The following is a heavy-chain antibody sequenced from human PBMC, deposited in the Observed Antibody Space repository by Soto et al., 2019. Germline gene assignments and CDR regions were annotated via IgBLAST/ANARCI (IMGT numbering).Heavy chain of an antibody. J-gene: IGHJ5*02. Sequence: EVQLLESGGGLVQPGGSLRLSCAASGFTFSSYAMSWVRQAPGKGLEWVSAISGSGGSTYYADSVKGRFTISRDNSKNRLYLQMNSLRAEDTAVYYCAKVFPRSQTPMAAAGTVWFDPWGQGTLVTVSS. CDR2: ISGSGGST. CDR3: AKVFPRSQTPMAAAGTVWFDP. CDR1: GFTFSSYA. D-gene: IGHD6-13*01. V-gene: IGHV3-23*01.